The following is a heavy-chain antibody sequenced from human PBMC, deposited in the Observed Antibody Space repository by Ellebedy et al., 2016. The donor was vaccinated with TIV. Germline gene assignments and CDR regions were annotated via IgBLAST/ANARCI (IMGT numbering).Heavy chain of an antibody. CDR2: ISHSSITT. CDR3: ARDMGWGNERVNDAFDI. D-gene: IGHD7-27*01. Sequence: GGSLRLSCAVSGFSFTTYSMNWVRQAPGKGLEWVSYISHSSITTYYADSVKGRFTVSRDNAKNPLYLQMNSLRVEDTAVYYCARDMGWGNERVNDAFDIWGQGTMVTVSS. J-gene: IGHJ3*02. V-gene: IGHV3-48*04. CDR1: GFSFTTYS.